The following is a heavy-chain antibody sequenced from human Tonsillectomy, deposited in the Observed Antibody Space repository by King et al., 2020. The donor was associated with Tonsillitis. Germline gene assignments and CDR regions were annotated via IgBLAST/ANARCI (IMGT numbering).Heavy chain of an antibody. CDR2: IYYDGSNK. CDR3: AKITWDALSY. D-gene: IGHD1-26*01. CDR1: GFTFSNYG. J-gene: IGHJ4*02. Sequence: VQLVESGGGVVQPGRSLRLSCVASGFTFSNYGMHWVRQAPVKGLEWVAFIYYDGSNKYYADSVKGRFTISRDNSKNTLYLQMSSLRAEDTAVYYCAKITWDALSYWGQGTLVTVSS. V-gene: IGHV3-30*02.